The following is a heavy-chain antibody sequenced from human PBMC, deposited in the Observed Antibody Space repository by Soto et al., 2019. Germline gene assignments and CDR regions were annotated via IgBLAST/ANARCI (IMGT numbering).Heavy chain of an antibody. CDR1: GGTFSSSA. V-gene: IGHV1-69*06. J-gene: IGHJ4*02. CDR2: IIPIFGTA. Sequence: SVKVSCKASGGTFSSSAISWLRQAPGQGLEWMGGIIPIFGTANYAQKFQGRVTMTEDTSTDTAYMELSSLRSDDTSVYYCARVGGHGSGSYPHFDYWGQGTLVTVSS. D-gene: IGHD3-10*01. CDR3: ARVGGHGSGSYPHFDY.